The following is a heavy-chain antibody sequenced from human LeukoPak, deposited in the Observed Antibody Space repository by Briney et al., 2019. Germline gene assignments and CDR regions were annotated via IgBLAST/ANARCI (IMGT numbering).Heavy chain of an antibody. D-gene: IGHD3-22*01. Sequence: GGSLRLSCAASGFTFSSFAMIWVRQAPGKGLEWVSGISGSGGDTYYADSVRGRFTVSRDNSKSTLYLQMISLGVEDTAVYYCAKVRYGSTGYYYTYFYYGMDVWGQGTTVTVSS. J-gene: IGHJ6*01. V-gene: IGHV3-23*01. CDR3: AKVRYGSTGYYYTYFYYGMDV. CDR1: GFTFSSFA. CDR2: ISGSGGDT.